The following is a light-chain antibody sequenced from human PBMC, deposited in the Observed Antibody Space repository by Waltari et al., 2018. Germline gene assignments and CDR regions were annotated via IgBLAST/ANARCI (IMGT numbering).Light chain of an antibody. CDR1: QAIGND. V-gene: IGKV1-17*01. CDR3: QQGYSYPLT. CDR2: RAS. J-gene: IGKJ4*01. Sequence: DIQMTQSPSSLSASVGDTVTIPCQASQAIGNDLNWYQQKPGKVPKLLIYRASSLQSGVPSRFSGSGSGTGFTLTISSLQPEDFATYYCQQGYSYPLTFGGGAKVEIK.